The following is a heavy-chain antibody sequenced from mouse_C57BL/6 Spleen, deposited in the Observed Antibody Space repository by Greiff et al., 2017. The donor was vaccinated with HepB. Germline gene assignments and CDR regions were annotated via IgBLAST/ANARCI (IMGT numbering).Heavy chain of an antibody. D-gene: IGHD2-3*01. CDR2: ISYSGST. CDR1: GYSITSGYD. Sequence: EVKLLESGPGMVKPSQSLSLTCTVTGYSITSGYDWHWIRHFPGNKLEWMGYISYSGSTNYNPSLKSRIPITHDTSKNHFFLKLNSVTTEDTATYYCARGHDGYYFDYWGQGTTLTVSS. CDR3: ARGHDGYYFDY. J-gene: IGHJ2*01. V-gene: IGHV3-1*01.